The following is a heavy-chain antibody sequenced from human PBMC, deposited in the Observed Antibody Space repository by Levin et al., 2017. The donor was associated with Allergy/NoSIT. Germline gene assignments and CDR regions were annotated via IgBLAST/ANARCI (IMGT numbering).Heavy chain of an antibody. J-gene: IGHJ5*02. Sequence: ESLKISCAVYGGSFSGYYWSWIRQPPGKGLEWIGEINHSGSTNYNPSLKSRVTISVDTSKNQFSLKLSSVTAADTAVYYCAREGRMIAAAGTGWFDPWGQGTLVTVSS. CDR1: GGSFSGYY. V-gene: IGHV4-34*01. CDR3: AREGRMIAAAGTGWFDP. CDR2: INHSGST. D-gene: IGHD6-13*01.